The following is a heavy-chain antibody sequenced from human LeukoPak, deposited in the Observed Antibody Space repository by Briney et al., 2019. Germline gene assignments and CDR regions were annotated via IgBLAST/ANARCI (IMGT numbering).Heavy chain of an antibody. CDR1: GFTLSSYS. Sequence: GSLRLSCAASGFTLSSYSMNWVRQAPGKGLEWISYISSSTIYYADSVKGRFTISRDNAKNSLYLQMNSLRAEDTAVYYCARKLYSSSWYFDYWGQGTLVTVSS. CDR2: ISSSTI. D-gene: IGHD6-13*01. V-gene: IGHV3-48*01. J-gene: IGHJ4*02. CDR3: ARKLYSSSWYFDY.